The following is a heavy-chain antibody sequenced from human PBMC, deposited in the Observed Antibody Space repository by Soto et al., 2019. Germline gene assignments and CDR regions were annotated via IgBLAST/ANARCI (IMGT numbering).Heavy chain of an antibody. D-gene: IGHD3-22*01. CDR3: ARELTMRVDN. V-gene: IGHV1-8*01. J-gene: IGHJ4*02. CDR2: MNPNSGTT. CDR1: GYTFTSYD. Sequence: QLQLVQSGAEVKKPGASVKVSCKASGYTFTSYDANWVRKATGQGLEWMGWMNPNSGTTGYAQKFQGRVTMTRNTSISTAYMELSGLRSEDTAVYYCARELTMRVDNWGQGTLVAVSS.